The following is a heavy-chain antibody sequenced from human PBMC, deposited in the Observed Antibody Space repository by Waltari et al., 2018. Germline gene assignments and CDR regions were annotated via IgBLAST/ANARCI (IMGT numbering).Heavy chain of an antibody. V-gene: IGHV3-30*04. Sequence: QVQLVESGGGVVQPGRSLRLSCAASGFTFRSYAMHWVRQAPGKGLEWVAVISYDGNKYYADSVKGRFTISRDNSKNTLYLQMNSLRAEDTAVYYCARHRIAVAGYDYWGQGTLVTVSS. J-gene: IGHJ4*02. CDR2: ISYDGNK. CDR1: GFTFRSYA. D-gene: IGHD6-19*01. CDR3: ARHRIAVAGYDY.